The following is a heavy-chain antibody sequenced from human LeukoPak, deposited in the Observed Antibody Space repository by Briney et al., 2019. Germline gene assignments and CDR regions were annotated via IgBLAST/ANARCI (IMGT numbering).Heavy chain of an antibody. D-gene: IGHD2-2*01. CDR2: INPNDGDT. Sequence: ASVKVSCKASGYTFTDYYMHWGRQAPGQGFEWMGGINPNDGDTYYAQKFQGRVTMTRDTSISTAHIEVSRLRSDDTAVYYCARANFLYCSSTSCLFDYWGQGTLVTVSS. CDR1: GYTFTDYY. CDR3: ARANFLYCSSTSCLFDY. J-gene: IGHJ4*02. V-gene: IGHV1-2*02.